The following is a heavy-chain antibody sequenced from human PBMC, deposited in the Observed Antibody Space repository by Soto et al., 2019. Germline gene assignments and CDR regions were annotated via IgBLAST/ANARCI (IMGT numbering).Heavy chain of an antibody. CDR2: ISSSSSTI. CDR3: ARDPHYSDYFDY. D-gene: IGHD1-26*01. J-gene: IGHJ4*02. Sequence: EVQLVESGGGLVQPGGPLRLSCAASGLTFSSYSMNWVRQAPRKGLEWVSYISSSSSTIYYADSVKGRFTISRDNAKNSLYLQMNSLRDEDTAVYYCARDPHYSDYFDYWGQGTLVTVSS. V-gene: IGHV3-48*02. CDR1: GLTFSSYS.